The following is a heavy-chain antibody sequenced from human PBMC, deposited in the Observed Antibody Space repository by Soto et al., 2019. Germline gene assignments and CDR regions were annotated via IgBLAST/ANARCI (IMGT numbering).Heavy chain of an antibody. CDR1: GFTYSSFA. Sequence: GGSLRLSCAASGFTYSSFAMSWVRQAPGKGLEWVSTISGSGRSTYYADSVKGRLTISRDNCKNTLFQQMNTLRADDTAVYYCAKDTRLNMPNYFDYWGQGTLVAVSS. CDR2: ISGSGRST. V-gene: IGHV3-23*01. D-gene: IGHD2-2*01. J-gene: IGHJ4*02. CDR3: AKDTRLNMPNYFDY.